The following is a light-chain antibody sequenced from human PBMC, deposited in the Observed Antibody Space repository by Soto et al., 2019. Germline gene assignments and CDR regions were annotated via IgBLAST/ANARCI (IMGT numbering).Light chain of an antibody. CDR1: QSVSSN. J-gene: IGKJ5*01. Sequence: EIVMTQSPATLSVSPGERATLSCRASQSVSSNLAWYQQKPGQAPRLLIYGASTRATGIPARFSGSGSGTELTLTISSPQSEDFAVYYCQQYSNWPPITFGQGTRLEIK. CDR2: GAS. CDR3: QQYSNWPPIT. V-gene: IGKV3D-15*01.